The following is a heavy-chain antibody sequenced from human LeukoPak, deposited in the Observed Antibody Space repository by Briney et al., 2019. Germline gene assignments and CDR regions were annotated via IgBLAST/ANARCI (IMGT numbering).Heavy chain of an antibody. CDR1: GGSIGSSGYY. D-gene: IGHD3-22*01. V-gene: IGHV4-39*01. Sequence: SETLSLTCTVSGGSIGSSGYYWGWIRQPPGKGLEWIGSIYYSGSTYYSPSLKSRVTISVDTSKNQSPLKLSSVTAADTAVYYCARRGDYYDSSGYYHRDVDYWGQGTLVTVSS. CDR3: ARRGDYYDSSGYYHRDVDY. CDR2: IYYSGST. J-gene: IGHJ4*02.